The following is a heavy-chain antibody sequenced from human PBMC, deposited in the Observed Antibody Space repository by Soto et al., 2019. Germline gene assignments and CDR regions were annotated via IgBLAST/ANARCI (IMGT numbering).Heavy chain of an antibody. Sequence: PSVTVSCTASGYTFTSYGISWVRQAPGQGLEWMGWISAYNGNTNYAQKLQGRVTMTTDTSASTAYMELSSLRSEDTAVYYCARDLGGWPDYWGQGTLVTVSS. CDR3: ARDLGGWPDY. CDR1: GYTFTSYG. D-gene: IGHD2-15*01. J-gene: IGHJ4*02. V-gene: IGHV1-18*01. CDR2: ISAYNGNT.